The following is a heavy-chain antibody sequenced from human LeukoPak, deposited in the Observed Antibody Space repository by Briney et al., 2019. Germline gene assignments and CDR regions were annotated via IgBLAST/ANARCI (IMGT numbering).Heavy chain of an antibody. CDR2: IYTSEST. J-gene: IGHJ4*02. D-gene: IGHD3-22*01. Sequence: PSETLSLTCPVSGNSISSGENYWRWIRQPPGKGLEWIGRIYTSESTNYNTSLESRVTLSGDTSKDQFSLRLSSVTAADTAVYYCARASYSYDINGWVPFDYWGQGTLVTVYS. CDR1: GNSISSGENY. CDR3: ARASYSYDINGWVPFDY. V-gene: IGHV4-61*02.